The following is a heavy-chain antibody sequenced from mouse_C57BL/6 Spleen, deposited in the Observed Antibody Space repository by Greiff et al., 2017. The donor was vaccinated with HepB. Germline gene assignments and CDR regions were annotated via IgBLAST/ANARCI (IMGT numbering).Heavy chain of an antibody. D-gene: IGHD1-1*01. Sequence: VKLKQSGPGLVQPSQSLSITCTVSGFSLTSYGVHWVRQSPGKGLEWLGVVWSGGSTDYNAAFISRLSISKDNSKSQVFFKMNSLQADDTAIYYCARNYGSSYEDAMDYWGQGTSVTVSS. J-gene: IGHJ4*01. CDR3: ARNYGSSYEDAMDY. CDR1: GFSLTSYG. V-gene: IGHV2-2*01. CDR2: VWSGGST.